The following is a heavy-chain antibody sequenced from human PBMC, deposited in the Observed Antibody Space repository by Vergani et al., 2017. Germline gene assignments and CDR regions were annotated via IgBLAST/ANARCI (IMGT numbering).Heavy chain of an antibody. CDR1: GGTFSSYA. Sequence: QVQLVQSGAEVKKPGSSVKVSCKASGGTFSSYAISWVRQAPGQGLEWMGGIIPIFGTANYAQKFQGIVTITADESTSPAYMELSSLRSEDTAVYYCARRGDCSSTSCYGGSYWYFDLWGRGTLVTVSS. CDR3: ARRGDCSSTSCYGGSYWYFDL. D-gene: IGHD2-2*01. V-gene: IGHV1-69*12. J-gene: IGHJ2*01. CDR2: IIPIFGTA.